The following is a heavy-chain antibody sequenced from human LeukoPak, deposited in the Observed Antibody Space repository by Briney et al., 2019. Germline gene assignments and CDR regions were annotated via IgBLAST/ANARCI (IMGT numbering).Heavy chain of an antibody. V-gene: IGHV3-48*03. J-gene: IGHJ5*02. Sequence: GGSLRLSCAASGFTFSSYEMNWVRQAPGKGLEWVSYISSSGSTIYYADSVKGRFTISRDNAKNSLYLQLNGLRAEDTAVYYCARVLHKRNYDSSDYYGSWGQGTLVTVSS. CDR2: ISSSGSTI. CDR3: ARVLHKRNYDSSDYYGS. CDR1: GFTFSSYE. D-gene: IGHD3-22*01.